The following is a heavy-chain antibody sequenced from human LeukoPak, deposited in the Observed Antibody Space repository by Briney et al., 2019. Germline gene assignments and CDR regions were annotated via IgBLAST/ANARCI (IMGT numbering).Heavy chain of an antibody. CDR2: IYPGDSDT. Sequence: GEPLKISCKAFGYSFTSYWVAWVRQMHGKGLEWMGIIYPGDSDTRYSPSFQGQVTTSADKSISTAYLQWSSLKASYTAMYYCARPEHFSSCWAEALDIWGQGTMVTVSS. D-gene: IGHD6-13*01. CDR3: ARPEHFSSCWAEALDI. J-gene: IGHJ3*02. CDR1: GYSFTSYW. V-gene: IGHV5-51*01.